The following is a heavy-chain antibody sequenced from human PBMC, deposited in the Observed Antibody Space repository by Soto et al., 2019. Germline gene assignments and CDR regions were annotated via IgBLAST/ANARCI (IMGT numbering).Heavy chain of an antibody. J-gene: IGHJ4*02. V-gene: IGHV2-5*02. CDR2: IYWDDDK. CDR1: GFSLTTDGAG. Sequence: QITLRETGPTLVNPTQTLTLTCTLSGFSLTTDGAGVGWIRQPPGKALEWLALIYWDDDKRYSPSLRSRLTITKDTSKNQVVLTMTNVDPVDTATYYCAHRPLDYNSYAPYFDYWGQGTLFTVSS. CDR3: AHRPLDYNSYAPYFDY. D-gene: IGHD4-4*01.